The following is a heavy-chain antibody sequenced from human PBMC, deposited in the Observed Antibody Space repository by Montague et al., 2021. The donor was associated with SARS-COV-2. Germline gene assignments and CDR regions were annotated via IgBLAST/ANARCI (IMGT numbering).Heavy chain of an antibody. CDR2: IYNSGST. CDR1: GGSISRYS. J-gene: IGHJ3*02. D-gene: IGHD6-13*01. CDR3: ARVGRGSSWYEVAFDI. Sequence: SETLSLTCTVSGGSISRYSWTWIRQPPGKGLEWIGYIYNSGSTNYNPSLTSRVTISVDTSKNQFSLKLSSVAAADTAVYYCARVGRGSSWYEVAFDIWGQGTMGPVSS. V-gene: IGHV4-59*01.